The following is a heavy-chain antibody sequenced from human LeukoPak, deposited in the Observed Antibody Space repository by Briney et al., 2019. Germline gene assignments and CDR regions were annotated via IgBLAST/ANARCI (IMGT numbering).Heavy chain of an antibody. CDR1: GFTFSSYA. CDR2: ISCSGGST. CDR3: AKGSSVVAAFPTLGDY. D-gene: IGHD2-15*01. V-gene: IGHV3-23*01. J-gene: IGHJ4*02. Sequence: PGGSLRLSCAASGFTFSSYAMSWVRQAPGKGLEWVSAISCSGGSTYYADSVKGRFTISRDNSKNTLYLQMNSLRAEDTAVYYCAKGSSVVAAFPTLGDYWGQGTLVTVSS.